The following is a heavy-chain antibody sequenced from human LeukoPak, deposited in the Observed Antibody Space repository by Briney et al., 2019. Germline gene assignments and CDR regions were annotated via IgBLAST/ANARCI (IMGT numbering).Heavy chain of an antibody. CDR1: GFTVSSNY. V-gene: IGHV3-66*04. Sequence: PGGSLRLSCAASGFTVSSNYMSWVRQAPGKGLEWVSVIYSGGSTYYADPVKGRFTISRDNSKNTLYLQMNSLRAEDTAVYYCAKHTDFWSGYPDYWGQGTLVTVSS. CDR2: IYSGGST. D-gene: IGHD3-3*01. J-gene: IGHJ4*02. CDR3: AKHTDFWSGYPDY.